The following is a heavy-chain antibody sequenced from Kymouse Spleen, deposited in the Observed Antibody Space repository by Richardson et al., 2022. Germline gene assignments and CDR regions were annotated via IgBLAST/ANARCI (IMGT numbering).Heavy chain of an antibody. CDR2: IRSKANSYAT. V-gene: IGHV3-73*02. J-gene: IGHJ4*02. Sequence: EVQLVESGGGLVQPGGSLKLSCAASGFTFSGSAMHWVRQASGKGLEWVGRIRSKANSYATAYAASVKGRFTISRDDSKNTAYLQMNSLKTEDTAVYYCTSPIAAAASHYFDYWGQGTLVTVSS. D-gene: IGHD6-13*01. CDR3: TSPIAAAASHYFDY. CDR1: GFTFSGSA.